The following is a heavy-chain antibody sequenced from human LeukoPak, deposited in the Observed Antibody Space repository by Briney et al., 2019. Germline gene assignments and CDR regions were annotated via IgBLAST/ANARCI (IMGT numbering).Heavy chain of an antibody. CDR1: GYTFTTYD. D-gene: IGHD1-26*01. V-gene: IGHV1-8*03. J-gene: IGHJ3*02. CDR2: MNPNSGNT. Sequence: ASVKVSCKASGYTFTTYDINWVRQATGQGLEWMGWMNPNSGNTGYAQKFQGRVTITRNTSISTAYMELSSLRSEDTAVYYCARELGYGMSGIYYGLHDAFDIWGQGTMVTVSS. CDR3: ARELGYGMSGIYYGLHDAFDI.